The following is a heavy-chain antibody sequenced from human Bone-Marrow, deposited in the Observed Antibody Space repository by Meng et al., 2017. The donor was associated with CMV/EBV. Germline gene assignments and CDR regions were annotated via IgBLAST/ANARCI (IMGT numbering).Heavy chain of an antibody. V-gene: IGHV3-21*01. Sequence: GEYLKISCAASGFTFSSYSMNWVRQAPGKGLEWVSSISSSSSYIYYADSVKGRFTISRDNAKNSLYLQMNSLRAEDTAVYYCARRTRGYSLYNDYWGQGTLVTVSS. CDR1: GFTFSSYS. D-gene: IGHD5-18*01. CDR2: ISSSSSYI. J-gene: IGHJ4*02. CDR3: ARRTRGYSLYNDY.